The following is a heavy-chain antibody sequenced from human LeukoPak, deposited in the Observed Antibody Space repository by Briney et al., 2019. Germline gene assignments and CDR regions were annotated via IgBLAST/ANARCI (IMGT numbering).Heavy chain of an antibody. CDR1: GFTFSSYR. V-gene: IGHV3-30*18. J-gene: IGHJ4*02. CDR2: ISYDGSNR. D-gene: IGHD2-2*01. CDR3: AKVGISSSCLDY. Sequence: GGSLRLSCAASGFTFSSYRMHWVRQAPGKGLEWVAVISYDGSNRYYADSVKGRFTISRDNSKNTLYLQMNSLRAEDTAVYYCAKVGISSSCLDYWGQGTLVTVSS.